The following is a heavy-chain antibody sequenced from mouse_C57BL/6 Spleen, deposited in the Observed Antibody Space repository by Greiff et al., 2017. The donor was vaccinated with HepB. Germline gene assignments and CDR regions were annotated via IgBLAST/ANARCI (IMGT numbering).Heavy chain of an antibody. Sequence: DVKLVESGGGLVKPGGSLKLSCAASGFTFSSYAMSWVRQTPEKRLEWVATISDGGSYTYYPDNVKGRFTISRDNAKNNLYLQMSHLKSEDTAMYYCARGVYYYYGSSYYFDYWGQGTTLTVSS. J-gene: IGHJ2*01. CDR3: ARGVYYYYGSSYYFDY. V-gene: IGHV5-4*03. D-gene: IGHD1-1*01. CDR2: ISDGGSYT. CDR1: GFTFSSYA.